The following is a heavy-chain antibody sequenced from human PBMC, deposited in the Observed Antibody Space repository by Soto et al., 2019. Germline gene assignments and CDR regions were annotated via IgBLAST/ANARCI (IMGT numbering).Heavy chain of an antibody. CDR3: ARDGYCSSRRCFDL. CDR2: ISANNGNT. J-gene: IGHJ2*01. D-gene: IGHD2-2*01. CDR1: GYTFTSYG. Sequence: QVQLVQSGAEAKKPGASVKVSCKASGYTFTSYGITWVRQAPGQGLEWMGWISANNGNTNYAQKFQGRVTMTTDTSTSTAHMELRSLRSDDTAVYYWARDGYCSSRRCFDLWGRGTLVTVSS. V-gene: IGHV1-18*01.